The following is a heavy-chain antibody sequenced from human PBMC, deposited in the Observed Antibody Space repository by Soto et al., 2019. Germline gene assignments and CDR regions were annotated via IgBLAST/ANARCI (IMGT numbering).Heavy chain of an antibody. CDR2: IIPILGIA. J-gene: IGHJ6*03. V-gene: IGHV1-69*02. CDR3: ARACSRKKNYYYYYMDV. D-gene: IGHD6-13*01. Sequence: QVQLVQSGAEVQKPGSSVKVSCKASGGTFSSYTISWVRQAPGQGLEWMGRIIPILGIANYAQKFQGRVTITADKSTSTAYMELSSLRSEDTAVYYCARACSRKKNYYYYYMDVWGKGTTVTVSS. CDR1: GGTFSSYT.